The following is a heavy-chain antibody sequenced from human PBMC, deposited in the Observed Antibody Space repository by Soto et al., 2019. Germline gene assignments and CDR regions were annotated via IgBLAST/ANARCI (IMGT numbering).Heavy chain of an antibody. CDR1: GGSINSGDYY. J-gene: IGHJ4*02. D-gene: IGHD3-3*01. CDR2: IYYSGST. CDR3: ARDGFFGRSGYFDY. Sequence: SETLSLTCTVSGGSINSGDYYWNWIRLPPGKGLEWIGYIYYSGSTYYNPSLKSRVTISRDTSKNQFYLKLSSVTAADTAVYYCARDGFFGRSGYFDYWGQGTLVTAPQ. V-gene: IGHV4-30-4*01.